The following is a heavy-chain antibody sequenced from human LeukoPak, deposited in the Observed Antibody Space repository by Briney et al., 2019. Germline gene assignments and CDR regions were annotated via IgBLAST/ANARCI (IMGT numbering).Heavy chain of an antibody. J-gene: IGHJ2*01. CDR2: ISGSGTST. CDR3: AKARDSSSHYHWYFDL. D-gene: IGHD3-22*01. CDR1: GFTINDYA. V-gene: IGHV3-23*01. Sequence: PGGSLRLSYAASGFTINDYAMTWVRQAPGKGLEWVSVISGSGTSTYSADSVKGRFIISRNSYKNTLYLQMNSLRAEDTAVYYCAKARDSSSHYHWYFDLWGRGTLVTVSS.